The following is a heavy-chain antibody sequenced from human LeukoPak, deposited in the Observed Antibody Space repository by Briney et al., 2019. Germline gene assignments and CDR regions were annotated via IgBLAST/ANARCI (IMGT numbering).Heavy chain of an antibody. CDR3: ARGPLNCGGDCYLDY. CDR2: INPNSGGT. D-gene: IGHD2-21*02. Sequence: ASVKVSCKASGYTFTGYYMHWVRPAPGQGREWMGWINPNSGGTNYAQKFQGRVTMTRDTSISTAYMELNRLRSDDTAVYYCARGPLNCGGDCYLDYWGQGTLVTVSS. J-gene: IGHJ4*02. CDR1: GYTFTGYY. V-gene: IGHV1-2*02.